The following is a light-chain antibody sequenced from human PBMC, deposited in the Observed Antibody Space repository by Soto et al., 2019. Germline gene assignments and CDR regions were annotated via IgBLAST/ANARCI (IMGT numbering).Light chain of an antibody. CDR1: QSISSN. CDR2: AAS. V-gene: IGKV3-15*01. Sequence: EIVMTQSPATLSVSPGERATLSCRASQSISSNLAWYQHKPGQAPRLLIYAASTRATGIPARFSGSGSGTEFTLTISSLQSEDFAIYYCLQHNDWPPAYTFVQGTNLEIK. CDR3: LQHNDWPPAYT. J-gene: IGKJ2*01.